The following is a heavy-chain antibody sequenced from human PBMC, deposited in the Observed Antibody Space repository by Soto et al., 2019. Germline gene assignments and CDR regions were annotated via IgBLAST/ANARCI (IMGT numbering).Heavy chain of an antibody. CDR1: GFTFSDEN. Sequence: GGSLRLSCSASGFTFSDENMSWVRQVPGKGLEWVSGVSGGGSYIFYADSVQGRFSISRDNPKNSLFLEMNSLRVEDTAVYYCARDSDCHSTSCFFPPHVWGQGTTVTVSS. CDR2: VSGGGSYI. D-gene: IGHD2-2*01. CDR3: ARDSDCHSTSCFFPPHV. V-gene: IGHV3-21*06. J-gene: IGHJ6*02.